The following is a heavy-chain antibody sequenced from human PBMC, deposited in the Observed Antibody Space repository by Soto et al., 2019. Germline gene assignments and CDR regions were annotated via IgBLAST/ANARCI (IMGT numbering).Heavy chain of an antibody. Sequence: GESLKISCKGSGYSFTSYWIGWVRQMPGKGLEWMGIIYPDDSDTRYSPSFQGQVTISADKSISTAYLQWSSLKASDTAMYYCARRRYSSRWSTLGYGMDVWGQGTTVTVSS. CDR3: ARRRYSSRWSTLGYGMDV. CDR1: GYSFTSYW. CDR2: IYPDDSDT. D-gene: IGHD6-13*01. V-gene: IGHV5-51*01. J-gene: IGHJ6*02.